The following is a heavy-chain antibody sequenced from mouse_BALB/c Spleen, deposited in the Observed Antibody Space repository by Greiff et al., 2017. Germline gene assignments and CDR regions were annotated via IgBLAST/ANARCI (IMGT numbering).Heavy chain of an antibody. D-gene: IGHD2-2*01. CDR3: ASIYYGYDWYLDV. V-gene: IGHV5-6-5*01. Sequence: EVQLVESGGGLVKPGGSLKLSCAASGFTFSSYAMSWVRQTPEKRLEWVASISSGGSTYYPDSVKGRFTISRDNARNILYLQMSSLRAEDTAMYYCASIYYGYDWYLDVWGAGTTVTVSS. CDR2: ISSGGST. J-gene: IGHJ1*01. CDR1: GFTFSSYA.